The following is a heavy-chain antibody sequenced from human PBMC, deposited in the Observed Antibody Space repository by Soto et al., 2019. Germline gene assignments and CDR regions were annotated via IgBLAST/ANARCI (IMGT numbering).Heavy chain of an antibody. V-gene: IGHV3-30*18. CDR1: GFAFRDYG. CDR3: AKDWVGGSNKYYFEY. D-gene: IGHD1-26*01. J-gene: IGHJ4*02. Sequence: QVQLVESGGGVVRPGRSLRLSCVACGFAFRDYGMHWVRQAPGKGLEWVAGISHHGLKEHYADSVKGRFTISRDNSKKTVYLQLNSLRGDDTAVYYCAKDWVGGSNKYYFEYWGQGTLVTVSS. CDR2: ISHHGLKE.